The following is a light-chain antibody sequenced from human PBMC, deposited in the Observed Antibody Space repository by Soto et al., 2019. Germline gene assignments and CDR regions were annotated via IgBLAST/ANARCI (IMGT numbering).Light chain of an antibody. J-gene: IGKJ1*01. CDR1: QTISSW. Sequence: DIQVTQSPSTLSASVGDRVTITCRASQTISSWLAWYQQKPGKAPKLLIYKASTLKSGVPSRFSGSGSGTEFTLTISSLQPDDFATYYCQQYNSYSPTFGQGTKVDIK. CDR3: QQYNSYSPT. CDR2: KAS. V-gene: IGKV1-5*03.